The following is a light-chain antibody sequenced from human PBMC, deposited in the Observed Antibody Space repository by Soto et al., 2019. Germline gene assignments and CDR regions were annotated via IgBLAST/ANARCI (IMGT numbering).Light chain of an antibody. CDR1: QSVRSSH. CDR3: QQYNSYPWT. J-gene: IGKJ1*01. V-gene: IGKV3D-15*01. Sequence: EIVMTHSPATLSVSPWEIATLSCRASQSVRSSHLAWYQQMPGQAPRLLIYGASSRATGIPDRFSGSGSGTNFTLTISSLQPDDFATYYCQQYNSYPWTVGQGTKVDIK. CDR2: GAS.